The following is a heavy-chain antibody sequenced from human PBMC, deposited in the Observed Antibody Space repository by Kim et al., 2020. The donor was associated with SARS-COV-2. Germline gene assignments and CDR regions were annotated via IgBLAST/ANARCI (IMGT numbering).Heavy chain of an antibody. V-gene: IGHV3-30*07. Sequence: ADARKGRFTNPRENSKDTLYLQMNSLRAEDTAVYYCARDGGVYYYYGMDVWGQGTTVTVSS. D-gene: IGHD2-8*02. CDR3: ARDGGVYYYYGMDV. J-gene: IGHJ6*02.